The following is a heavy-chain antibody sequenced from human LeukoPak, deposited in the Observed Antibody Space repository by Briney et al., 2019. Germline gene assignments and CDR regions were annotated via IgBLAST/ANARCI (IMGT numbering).Heavy chain of an antibody. CDR3: VGNRYYSLDN. J-gene: IGHJ4*02. D-gene: IGHD3-10*01. CDR2: IYHSGST. Sequence: SETLSLTCAVSGGSISGTNWWSWVRQPPGKGLEWIGEIYHSGSTNYNPSLKSRVTISVDKSKNQFSLKLNSVTAADSAVYYCVGNRYYSLDNWGQGTLVTVSS. V-gene: IGHV4-4*02. CDR1: GGSISGTNW.